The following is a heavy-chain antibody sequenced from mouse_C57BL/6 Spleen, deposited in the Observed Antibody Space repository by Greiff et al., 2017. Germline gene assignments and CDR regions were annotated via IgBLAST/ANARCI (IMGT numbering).Heavy chain of an antibody. CDR3: ARGFGIYYAMDY. D-gene: IGHD1-1*02. CDR1: GFTFSDYG. CDR2: ISSGSSTI. J-gene: IGHJ4*01. Sequence: DVMLVESGGGLVKPGGSLKLSCAASGFTFSDYGMHWVRQAPEKGLEWVAYISSGSSTIYYADTVKGRFTISRDNAKNTLFLQMTSLRSEDTAMYYCARGFGIYYAMDYWGQGTSVTVSS. V-gene: IGHV5-17*01.